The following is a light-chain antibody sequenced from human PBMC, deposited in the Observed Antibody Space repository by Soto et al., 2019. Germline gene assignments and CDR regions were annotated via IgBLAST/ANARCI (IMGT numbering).Light chain of an antibody. Sequence: QAVVTQPPSVPGAPGQRVTISCTGSSSNIGAGYDVHWYQQLPGTAPKLLIYGNSNRPSGVPDRFSGSKSGTSASLAITGLQAEDEADYYCQSYDSSLSGPVVFGGGTKLTVL. CDR3: QSYDSSLSGPVV. J-gene: IGLJ2*01. CDR1: SSNIGAGYD. V-gene: IGLV1-40*01. CDR2: GNS.